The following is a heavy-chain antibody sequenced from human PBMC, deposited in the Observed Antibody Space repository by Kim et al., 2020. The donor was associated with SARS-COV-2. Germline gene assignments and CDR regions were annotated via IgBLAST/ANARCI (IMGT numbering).Heavy chain of an antibody. CDR3: AKDSTRYYYDSNGDAFDI. J-gene: IGHJ3*02. V-gene: IGHV3-9*01. Sequence: VSGISWNSGRIGYADSVKGRFTISRDNAKNSLYLQMNSLRAEDTALYYCAKDSTRYYYDSNGDAFDIWGQGTMVTVSS. D-gene: IGHD3-22*01. CDR2: ISWNSGRI.